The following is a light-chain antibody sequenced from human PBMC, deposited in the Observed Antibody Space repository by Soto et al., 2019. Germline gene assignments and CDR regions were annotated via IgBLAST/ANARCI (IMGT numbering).Light chain of an antibody. CDR1: SSDVGGYNY. V-gene: IGLV2-8*01. Sequence: QSALTQPPSASGSPGQSVTISCTGTSSDVGGYNYVSWFQQHPGKAPKLIIHEVNQRPSWVPDRFSGSKSGNTASLTVSGLQAEDEGTYYCSSYGGYDNVVFGTGTKVTVL. CDR2: EVN. CDR3: SSYGGYDNVV. J-gene: IGLJ1*01.